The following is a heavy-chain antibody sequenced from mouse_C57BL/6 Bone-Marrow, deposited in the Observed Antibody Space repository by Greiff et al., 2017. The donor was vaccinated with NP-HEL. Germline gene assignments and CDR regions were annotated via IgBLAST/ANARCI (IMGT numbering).Heavy chain of an antibody. D-gene: IGHD1-1*01. CDR2: IYPRSGNT. V-gene: IGHV1-81*01. CDR3: ARWRGITTVVSDV. Sequence: VQLQQSGAELARPGASVKLSCKASGYTFTSYGISWVKQRTGQGLEWIGEIYPRSGNTYYNEKFKGKATLTADKSSSTAYMELRSLTSEDSACYCCARWRGITTVVSDVWGTGTTVTVSS. CDR1: GYTFTSYG. J-gene: IGHJ1*03.